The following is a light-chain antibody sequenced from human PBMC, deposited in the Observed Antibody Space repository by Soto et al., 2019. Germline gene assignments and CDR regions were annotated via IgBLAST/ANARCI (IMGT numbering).Light chain of an antibody. CDR3: QQYNTFPWT. J-gene: IGKJ1*01. CDR2: RAS. CDR1: QSISTW. V-gene: IGKV1-5*03. Sequence: DIQMTQSPSTLSASVGDRVTMTCRASQSISTWLAWYQQRPGRAPKLLIYRASILEDGVPSTFSGSASGTEFTLTISSLQPDDFATYYFQQYNTFPWTFGQGTKVEIK.